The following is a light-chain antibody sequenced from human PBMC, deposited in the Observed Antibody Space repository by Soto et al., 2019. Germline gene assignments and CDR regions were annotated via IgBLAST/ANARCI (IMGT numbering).Light chain of an antibody. CDR1: QSVSSY. CDR3: QQRSSWPRGT. CDR2: DAS. J-gene: IGKJ2*02. V-gene: IGKV3-11*01. Sequence: EIVLTQSPATLSLSSGERATLSCRASQSVSSYLAWYQQKPGQAPRLLIHDASNRATGIPARFSGSGSGTDFTPTISSLEPEDFALYFCQQRSSWPRGTFGQGTKLEIK.